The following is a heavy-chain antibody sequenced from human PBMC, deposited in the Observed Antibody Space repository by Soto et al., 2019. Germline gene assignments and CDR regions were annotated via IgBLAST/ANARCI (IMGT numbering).Heavy chain of an antibody. D-gene: IGHD2-2*01. J-gene: IGHJ4*02. Sequence: GGSLRLSCVASGFTFSSYEINWVRQAPGKGLEWVAYISSSGGVIYYTDSVKGRFTVSRDNAKNSLFLQMNSLRAEDTALYYCARSGVVVPPAPFESWGQGTLVTVSS. CDR2: ISSSGGVI. V-gene: IGHV3-48*03. CDR3: ARSGVVVPPAPFES. CDR1: GFTFSSYE.